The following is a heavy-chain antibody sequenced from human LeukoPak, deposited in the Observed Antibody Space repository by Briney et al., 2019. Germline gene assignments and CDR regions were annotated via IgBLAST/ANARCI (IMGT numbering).Heavy chain of an antibody. D-gene: IGHD6-19*01. Sequence: GSSVKVSCKASGGTFSSYAISRVRQAPGQGLEWMGGIIPIFGTANYAQKFQGRVTITADKSTSTAYMELSSLRSEDTAVYYCARGLYSSGWYYFDYWGQGTLVTVSS. CDR1: GGTFSSYA. J-gene: IGHJ4*02. CDR2: IIPIFGTA. CDR3: ARGLYSSGWYYFDY. V-gene: IGHV1-69*06.